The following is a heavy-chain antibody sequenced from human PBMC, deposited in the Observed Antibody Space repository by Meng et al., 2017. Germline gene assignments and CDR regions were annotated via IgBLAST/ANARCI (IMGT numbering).Heavy chain of an antibody. CDR1: GFTFSSYW. CDR2: IKQDGSEK. J-gene: IGHJ4*02. Sequence: GGSLRLSCAASGFTFSSYWMSWVRQAPGKGLEWVGNIKQDGSEKYYVDSVKGRFTISRDNAKNSLYLQMNSLRAEDTAVYYCARENRLRYFDWLPGYWGQGTLVTVSS. V-gene: IGHV3-7*01. CDR3: ARENRLRYFDWLPGY. D-gene: IGHD3-9*01.